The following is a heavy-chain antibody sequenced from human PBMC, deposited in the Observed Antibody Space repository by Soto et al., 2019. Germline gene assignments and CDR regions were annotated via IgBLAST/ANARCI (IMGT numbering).Heavy chain of an antibody. CDR3: ERDVGEQWMVRGIVGAFDI. D-gene: IGHD6-19*01. J-gene: IGHJ3*02. V-gene: IGHV1-69*08. CDR2: IIPILVIA. CDR1: GGTFSSYT. Sequence: QVQLVQSGAEVKKPGSSVKVSCKASGGTFSSYTISWVRQAPGQGLEWMGMIIPILVIANYAKKFQGSVTITADNSTHKDYMELRRLRSEDTAVYYCERDVGEQWMVRGIVGAFDIWGQGKMVPVSS.